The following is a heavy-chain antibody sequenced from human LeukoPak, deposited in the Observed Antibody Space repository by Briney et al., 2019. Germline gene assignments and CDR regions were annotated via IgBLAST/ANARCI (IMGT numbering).Heavy chain of an antibody. V-gene: IGHV4-34*01. J-gene: IGHJ5*02. CDR2: INHSGST. D-gene: IGHD1-26*01. CDR1: GGSFSGYY. Sequence: SETLSLTCAVYGGSFSGYYWSWIRQPPGKGPEWIGEINHSGSTNYNPSLKSRVTISVDTSKNQFSLKLSSVTAADTAVYYCARGWDLNPWGQGTLVTVSS. CDR3: ARGWDLNP.